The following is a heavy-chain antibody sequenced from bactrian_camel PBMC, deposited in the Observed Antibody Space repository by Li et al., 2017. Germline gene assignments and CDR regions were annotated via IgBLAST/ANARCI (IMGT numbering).Heavy chain of an antibody. J-gene: IGHJ4*01. CDR3: AADRVTGMKVVRPRGGYAEVGYNY. V-gene: IGHV3S63*01. CDR1: GLSFADSD. CDR2: IRGDGST. Sequence: HVQLVESGGGSVQAGETLRLSCTASGLSFADSDMGWYRQTPGNECKLVSRIRGDGSTYYADSVKDRFTISQDNAKNTVYLQMNSLKPDDTDVYYCAADRVTGMKVVRPRGGYAEVGYNYWGQGTQVTVS. D-gene: IGHD2*01.